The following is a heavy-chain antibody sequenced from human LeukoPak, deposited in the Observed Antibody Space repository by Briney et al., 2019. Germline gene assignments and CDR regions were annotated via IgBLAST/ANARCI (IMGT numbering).Heavy chain of an antibody. V-gene: IGHV1-69*13. CDR1: XGXXSXXA. J-gene: IGHJ3*02. D-gene: IGHD6-13*01. CDR2: IIPIFGTA. Sequence: SVNVSCKASXGXXSXXAXSXVXXXXXXXXEWMGGIIPIFGTANYXQKFQGRVTITADXSTSTAYMELSSLRSEDTAVYYCXRGXIAAAGGAFDIWGQGTMVTVSS. CDR3: XRGXIAAAGGAFDI.